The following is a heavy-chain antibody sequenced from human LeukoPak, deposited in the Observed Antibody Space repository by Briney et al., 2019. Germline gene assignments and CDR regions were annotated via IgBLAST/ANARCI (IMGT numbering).Heavy chain of an antibody. V-gene: IGHV1-69*01. CDR3: ARDPDLRYSYGSTIYY. CDR1: GGTYSSYA. Sequence: SVKVSCKASGGTYSSYAISWVRQAPGQGLEWMGGIIHIFSTANYAQTFQRRVTITADESTSTGYMELSSLRSEDTAVYYCARDPDLRYSYGSTIYYWGQGTLVTVSS. J-gene: IGHJ4*02. CDR2: IIHIFSTA. D-gene: IGHD5-18*01.